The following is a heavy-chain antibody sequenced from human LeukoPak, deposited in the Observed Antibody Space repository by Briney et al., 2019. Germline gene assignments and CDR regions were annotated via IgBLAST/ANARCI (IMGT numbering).Heavy chain of an antibody. J-gene: IGHJ4*02. V-gene: IGHV4-34*01. D-gene: IGHD3-10*01. CDR2: INHSGST. CDR3: ARHPLRGIRRDVNKYYGSERHGQNFDY. CDR1: GGSFSGYY. Sequence: SETLSLTCAVYGGSFSGYYWSWIRQPPGKGLEWIGEINHSGSTNYNPSLKSRVTISVATSKNQFSLKLSSVTAADTAVYYCARHPLRGIRRDVNKYYGSERHGQNFDYWGQGTLVTVSS.